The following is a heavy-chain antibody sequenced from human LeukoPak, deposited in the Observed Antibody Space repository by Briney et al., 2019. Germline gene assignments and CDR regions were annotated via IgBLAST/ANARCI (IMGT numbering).Heavy chain of an antibody. CDR2: MNPNSGNT. V-gene: IGHV1-8*01. CDR1: GYTFTSYD. J-gene: IGHJ4*02. D-gene: IGHD4-23*01. CDR3: ATELRWKEY. Sequence: ASVKVSCKASGYTFTSYDINWVRQATGQGLEWFGWMNPNSGNTGYAQKFQGRVTMTSDTSIDTAYMELSSLRSEDTAVYYCATELRWKEYWGQGTLVTVSS.